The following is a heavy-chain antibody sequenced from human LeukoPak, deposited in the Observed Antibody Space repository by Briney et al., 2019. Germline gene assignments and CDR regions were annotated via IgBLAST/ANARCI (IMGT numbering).Heavy chain of an antibody. J-gene: IGHJ4*02. CDR2: IRSKAYGGTT. CDR1: GFTFGDYV. V-gene: IGHV3-49*04. Sequence: GGSLRLSCTASGFTFGDYVMSWVRQAPGKGLEWVGFIRSKAYGGTTEYAASVKGRFTISRDDSKSIAYLQMNSLKTEDTAVYYCTRGKYNDFWSGYYPDYWGQGTLVTVSS. D-gene: IGHD3-3*01. CDR3: TRGKYNDFWSGYYPDY.